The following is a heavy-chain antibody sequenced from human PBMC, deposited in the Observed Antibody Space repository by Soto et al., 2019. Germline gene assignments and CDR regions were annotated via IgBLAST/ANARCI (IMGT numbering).Heavy chain of an antibody. D-gene: IGHD5-12*01. CDR3: TRGGVGYDFDY. CDR1: GFTFSGSA. J-gene: IGHJ4*02. V-gene: IGHV3-73*01. CDR2: IRSKAKSYAT. Sequence: VQLVESGGGLVQPGGSLKLSCAASGFTFSGSAMHWVRQASGKGLEWVGRIRSKAKSYATAYAASVKGRFTISRDDSKIPASLQMNSLKPEDTAVYYCTRGGVGYDFDYWGQGTLVHVSS.